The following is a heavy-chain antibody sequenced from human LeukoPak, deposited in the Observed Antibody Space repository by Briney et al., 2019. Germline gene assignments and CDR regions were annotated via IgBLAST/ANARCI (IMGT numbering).Heavy chain of an antibody. D-gene: IGHD7-27*01. Sequence: SVKVSCKASGGTFSSSAINWVRQAPGQGLEWMGRIIPILDVVNYAQRFRGRVTITADKSTSTAYMELSSPRSEDTAVYYCARAANWDDDFPDYWGQGTLVTVSS. CDR1: GGTFSSSA. J-gene: IGHJ4*02. CDR3: ARAANWDDDFPDY. CDR2: IIPILDVV. V-gene: IGHV1-69*04.